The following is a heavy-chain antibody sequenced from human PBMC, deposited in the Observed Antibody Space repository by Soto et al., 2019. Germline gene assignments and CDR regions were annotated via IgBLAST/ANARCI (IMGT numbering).Heavy chain of an antibody. D-gene: IGHD3-10*01. CDR1: GFSLSTSGVG. J-gene: IGHJ5*02. CDR3: AHFISPDPAGWFDP. Sequence: QITLKESGPTLVKPTQTLTLTCTFSGFSLSTSGVGVGWFRQPPGKALEWLALIYWDDDNRYSPSLKSRLTFTKDTSKNQVVLTGTDMDPMDTATYWCAHFISPDPAGWFDPWGQGTLVIVSS. V-gene: IGHV2-5*02. CDR2: IYWDDDN.